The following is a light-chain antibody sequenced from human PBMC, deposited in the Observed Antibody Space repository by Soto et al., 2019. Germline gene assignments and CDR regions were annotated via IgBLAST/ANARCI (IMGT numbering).Light chain of an antibody. CDR1: QSISSW. CDR2: DAS. CDR3: QQYNSYSQT. V-gene: IGKV1-5*01. Sequence: IQMTQSPSTLSASVGDRVTITCPASQSISSWLAWYQQKPGKAPKLLIYDASSLESGVPSRFSGSGSGTEFTLTISSLQPDDFATYYCQQYNSYSQTFGQGTKVDIK. J-gene: IGKJ1*01.